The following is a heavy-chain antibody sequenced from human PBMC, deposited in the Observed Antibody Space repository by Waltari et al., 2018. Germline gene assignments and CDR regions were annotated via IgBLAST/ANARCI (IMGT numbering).Heavy chain of an antibody. J-gene: IGHJ6*03. CDR1: GDSISGSYY. D-gene: IGHD2-21*01. CDR2: IYSSGST. CDR3: ARSDVVVAPARNNYYFPMEV. V-gene: IGHV4-61*09. Sequence: QLQLQQSGPGLVKPSQTLSLACSRSGDSISGSYYWNWVRQTAGKGLEWLGYIYSSGSTKYNPSLQSRATISIVNKTQFSLKLAAVTAADTAVYYCARSDVVVAPARNNYYFPMEVWGQGTTVTVSS.